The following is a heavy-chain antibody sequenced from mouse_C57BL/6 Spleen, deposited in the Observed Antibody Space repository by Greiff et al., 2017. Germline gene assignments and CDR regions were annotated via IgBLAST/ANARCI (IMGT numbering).Heavy chain of an antibody. D-gene: IGHD1-1*01. CDR2: ISSGSSTI. CDR3: AKPDYYGSSYYAMDY. Sequence: EVMLVESGGGLVKPGGSLKLSCAASGFTFSDYGMHWVRQAPEKGLEWVAYISSGSSTIYYAAPVKGRFTISRDNAKNTLFLQRTSLRSEDTAMYYCAKPDYYGSSYYAMDYWGQGTSVTVSS. V-gene: IGHV5-17*01. J-gene: IGHJ4*01. CDR1: GFTFSDYG.